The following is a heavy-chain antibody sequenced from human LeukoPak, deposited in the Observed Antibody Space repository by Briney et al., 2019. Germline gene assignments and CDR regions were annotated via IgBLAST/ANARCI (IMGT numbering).Heavy chain of an antibody. Sequence: PSETLSLTCAVYGGSFSGYYWSWIRQPPGKGLEWIGEINHSGSTNYNPSLKSRVTISVDTSKNQFSLKLSSVTAADTAVYYCADLRRDGYERYFQHWGQGTLVTVSS. CDR2: INHSGST. J-gene: IGHJ1*01. CDR3: ADLRRDGYERYFQH. V-gene: IGHV4-34*01. D-gene: IGHD5-24*01. CDR1: GGSFSGYY.